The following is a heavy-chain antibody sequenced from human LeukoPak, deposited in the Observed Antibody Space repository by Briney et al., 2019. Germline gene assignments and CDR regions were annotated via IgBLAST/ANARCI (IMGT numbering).Heavy chain of an antibody. CDR3: AKTDCSSTSCYYYGMDV. D-gene: IGHD2-2*01. CDR2: INREGSST. CDR1: GFTFSTYY. V-gene: IGHV3-74*01. J-gene: IGHJ6*02. Sequence: PGGSLRLSCAASGFTFSTYYMYWVRQAPGKGLVWVARINREGSSTGYADSVQGRFTISRDNAKNTLFLQMNSLRAEDTAVYYCAKTDCSSTSCYYYGMDVWGQGTTVTVSS.